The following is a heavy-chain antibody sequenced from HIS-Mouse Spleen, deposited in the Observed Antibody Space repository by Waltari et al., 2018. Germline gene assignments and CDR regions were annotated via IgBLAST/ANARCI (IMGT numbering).Heavy chain of an antibody. Sequence: EYMGIIYPGDSDTRYSPSFQGQVTISADKSISTAYLQWSSLKASDTAMYYCARHATGDDAFDIWGQGTMVTVSS. J-gene: IGHJ3*02. D-gene: IGHD7-27*01. CDR2: IYPGDSDT. CDR3: ARHATGDDAFDI. V-gene: IGHV5-51*01.